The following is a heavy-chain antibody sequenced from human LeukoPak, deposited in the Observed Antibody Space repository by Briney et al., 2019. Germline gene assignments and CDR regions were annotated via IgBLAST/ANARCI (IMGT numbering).Heavy chain of an antibody. J-gene: IGHJ5*02. CDR3: AHRGVIVAKWFDP. D-gene: IGHD2/OR15-2a*01. CDR2: INWNDDK. V-gene: IGHV2-5*01. Sequence: SGPTLLNPTPTLTLTCTFSGFSLSPSGVGVGWIRQPPGKALEWLSFINWNDDKHYSPSLKSRLTITRDTSKNQVVLTMTAMDPVDTATYYCAHRGVIVAKWFDPWGQGTLVTVSS. CDR1: GFSLSPSGVG.